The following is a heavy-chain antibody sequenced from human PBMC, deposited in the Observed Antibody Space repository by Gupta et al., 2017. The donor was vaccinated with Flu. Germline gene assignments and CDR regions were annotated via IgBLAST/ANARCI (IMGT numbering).Heavy chain of an antibody. CDR1: GVSVTSGIFY. CDR2: IYYTGSS. J-gene: IGHJ6*02. Sequence: VAGVSVTSGIFYWDWSRQSQGKGLELIGYIYYTGSSNFNPSLRSRLSMSVDKAKNHFSLRLTSVTAADTAVYYCARDRVAPYGMDVWGQGTTVTVSS. CDR3: ARDRVAPYGMDV. V-gene: IGHV4-61*03. D-gene: IGHD5-12*01.